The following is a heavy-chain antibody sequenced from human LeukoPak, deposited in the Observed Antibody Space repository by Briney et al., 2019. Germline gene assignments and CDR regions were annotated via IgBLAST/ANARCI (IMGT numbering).Heavy chain of an antibody. D-gene: IGHD3-22*01. CDR3: VRGNRHDSNGHRALLWYFDL. Sequence: PGGSLRLSCVVSGFTVSPNYMGWVRQIPGKGLEWASIIYPNGDTYYGDSVKGRFTSSRDTSKNTLYLQMNSLRAEDTALYYCVRGNRHDSNGHRALLWYFDLWGRGNLVIVSS. V-gene: IGHV3-53*01. J-gene: IGHJ2*01. CDR2: IYPNGDT. CDR1: GFTVSPNY.